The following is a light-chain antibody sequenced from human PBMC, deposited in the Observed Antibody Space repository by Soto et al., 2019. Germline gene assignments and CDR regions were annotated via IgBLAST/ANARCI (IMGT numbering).Light chain of an antibody. CDR1: SSDVGGYNH. J-gene: IGLJ2*01. CDR2: DVT. V-gene: IGLV2-14*03. Sequence: QSALTQPASVSGSPGQSITISCIGTSSDVGGYNHVSWYQQHPGKVPKLMIYDVTSRPSGVSNRFSGSKSDNTASLTISGLQTEDEAEYYCSSYTSSNTLVFGGGTQLTVL. CDR3: SSYTSSNTLV.